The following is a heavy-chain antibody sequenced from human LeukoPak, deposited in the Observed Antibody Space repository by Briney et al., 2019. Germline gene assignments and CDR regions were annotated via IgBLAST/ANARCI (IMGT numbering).Heavy chain of an antibody. V-gene: IGHV4-39*07. CDR1: GGSISSSSYY. CDR3: ARDAGYCSSTSCPDY. CDR2: IYYSEST. J-gene: IGHJ4*02. Sequence: SGAPSPPFPVSGGSISSSSYYWGWVRPPPGKGGGWIGGIYYSESTYYNPSLKSRVTISVDTSKNQFSLKLSSVTAADTAVYYCARDAGYCSSTSCPDYWGQGTLVTVSS. D-gene: IGHD2-2*01.